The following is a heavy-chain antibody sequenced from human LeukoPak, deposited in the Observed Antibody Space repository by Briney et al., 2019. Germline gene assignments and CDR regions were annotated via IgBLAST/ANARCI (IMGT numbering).Heavy chain of an antibody. CDR2: IYPGDSDT. Sequence: GESLKIYCKGSGYSFASYWIGWVRQMPGKGLEWMGIIYPGDSDTRYSPSFQGQVTISADKSISTAYLQWSSLKASDTAMYYCARREGITGTTKWFDPWGQGTLVTVSS. D-gene: IGHD1-7*01. CDR3: ARREGITGTTKWFDP. V-gene: IGHV5-51*01. J-gene: IGHJ5*02. CDR1: GYSFASYW.